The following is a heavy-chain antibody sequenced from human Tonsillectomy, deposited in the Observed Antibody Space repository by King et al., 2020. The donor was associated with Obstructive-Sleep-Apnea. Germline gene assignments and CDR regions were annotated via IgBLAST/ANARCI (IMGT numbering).Heavy chain of an antibody. CDR1: GGSLSNYA. Sequence: QVQLVQSGAEVKKPGSAVKVSCKASGGSLSNYAVSWVRQAPGQGLEWMGGIIPLFGIANYAQSFQDRVTITADESTSTAYLELSSLRSGDTAIYYCARAGTVTHNHHFGMDVWDQGTTVTVS. D-gene: IGHD4-17*01. J-gene: IGHJ6*02. V-gene: IGHV1-69*01. CDR3: ARAGTVTHNHHFGMDV. CDR2: IIPLFGIA.